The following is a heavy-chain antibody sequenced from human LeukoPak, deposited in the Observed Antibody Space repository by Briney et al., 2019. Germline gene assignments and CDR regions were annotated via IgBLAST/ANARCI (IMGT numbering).Heavy chain of an antibody. V-gene: IGHV4-59*01. Sequence: SQTLSLTCTVSGGSFSGYYWSWIRQPPGKGLEWIGYIYYSGSTNYNPSLKSRVTISVDTSKNQFSLKLSSVTAADTAVYYCARVLSHQLLGQQFDPWGQGTLVTVSS. D-gene: IGHD2-2*01. CDR2: IYYSGST. CDR1: GGSFSGYY. CDR3: ARVLSHQLLGQQFDP. J-gene: IGHJ5*02.